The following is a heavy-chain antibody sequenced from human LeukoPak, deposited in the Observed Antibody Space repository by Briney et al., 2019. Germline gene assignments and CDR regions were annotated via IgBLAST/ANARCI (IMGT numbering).Heavy chain of an antibody. CDR2: IYHSGST. CDR3: ASRPRISYYGSGRLY. J-gene: IGHJ4*02. V-gene: IGHV4-38-2*02. CDR1: GYSISSGYY. D-gene: IGHD3-10*01. Sequence: PSETLSLTCTVSGYSISSGYYWGWIRQPPGKGLEWIGSIYHSGSTYYNPSLKSRVTISVDTSKNQFSLKLSSVTAADTAVYYCASRPRISYYGSGRLYWGQGTLVTVSS.